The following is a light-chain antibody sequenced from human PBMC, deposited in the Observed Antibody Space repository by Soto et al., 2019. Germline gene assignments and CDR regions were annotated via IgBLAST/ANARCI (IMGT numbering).Light chain of an antibody. V-gene: IGLV2-8*01. J-gene: IGLJ1*01. Sequence: QSALTQPPSASASPGQSVTISCTVTSSDVGGYNYVSWYQQHPGKAPKLIIYEVNKRPSGVPDRFSGSKSGNTASLTVSGLQAEDEADYYCSSYAGSNKVFGTGTKVTVL. CDR2: EVN. CDR3: SSYAGSNKV. CDR1: SSDVGGYNY.